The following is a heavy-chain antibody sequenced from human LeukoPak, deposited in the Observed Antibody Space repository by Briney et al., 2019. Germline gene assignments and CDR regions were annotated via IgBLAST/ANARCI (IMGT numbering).Heavy chain of an antibody. D-gene: IGHD3-3*01. CDR2: IYYSGST. CDR3: ARARHTIFGVVIPY. CDR1: GGSISIYY. Sequence: SETLSLTCTVSGGSISIYYWSWIRQHPGKGLEWIGYIYYSGSTYYNPSLKSRVTISVDTSKNQFSLKLSSVTAADTAVYYCARARHTIFGVVIPYWGQGTLVPVSS. V-gene: IGHV4-59*06. J-gene: IGHJ4*02.